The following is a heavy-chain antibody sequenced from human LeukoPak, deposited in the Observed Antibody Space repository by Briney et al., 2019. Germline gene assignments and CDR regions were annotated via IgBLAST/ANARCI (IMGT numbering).Heavy chain of an antibody. Sequence: ASVKVSCKTSGYTFNDYFTHWVRQAPGQGLEWVGWIYPKNGDTNYAQRLQGRVTMTRDTSISAVYMELTNLKSDDTAVYYCARENWIYDYWGQGTLVTVSS. CDR3: ARENWIYDY. V-gene: IGHV1-2*02. CDR1: GYTFNDYF. CDR2: IYPKNGDT. J-gene: IGHJ4*02. D-gene: IGHD5-12*01.